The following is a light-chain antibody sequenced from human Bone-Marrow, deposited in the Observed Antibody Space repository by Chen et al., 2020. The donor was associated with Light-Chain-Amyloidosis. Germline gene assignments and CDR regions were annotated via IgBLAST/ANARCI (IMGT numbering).Light chain of an antibody. CDR3: AAGDDTLGGPV. V-gene: IGLV1-47*01. Sequence: QSVLTQPPSASGTPGQRVTISCSGSSSNIGSDQVYWYQQFPGSAPRLLIFKTKVRPSGAPARFAGCQAASAASLAISVLPSEDDAEYYCAAGDDTLGGPVFGGGTKLTVL. CDR1: SSNIGSDQ. CDR2: KTK. J-gene: IGLJ3*02.